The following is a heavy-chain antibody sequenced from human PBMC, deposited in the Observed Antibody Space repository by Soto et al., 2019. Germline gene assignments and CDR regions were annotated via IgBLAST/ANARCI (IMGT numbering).Heavy chain of an antibody. D-gene: IGHD6-13*01. CDR2: INSDGSTT. Sequence: EVQLVESGGGLVQSGGSLRLSCAASGFNFSTYWMHWVRQAPGKGLVWVSRINSDGSTTTYADSVKGRFTISRDNAKNTLCLQMNSLRAEDTAVYYCARARGIGAAAGKFDFWGQGTLVTVSS. CDR1: GFNFSTYW. V-gene: IGHV3-74*01. J-gene: IGHJ4*02. CDR3: ARARGIGAAAGKFDF.